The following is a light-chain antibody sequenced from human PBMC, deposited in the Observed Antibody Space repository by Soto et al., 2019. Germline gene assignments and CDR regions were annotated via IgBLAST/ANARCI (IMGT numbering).Light chain of an antibody. CDR1: QSLDTW. V-gene: IGKV1-5*01. CDR3: QQYPRYPYT. CDR2: DAS. Sequence: DIQMTQSPSTLSASVGARVSISCRASQSLDTWLAWYQQKPGEAPKLLVSDASNLESGVSSRFTGSGSGTEFTLTISSLQTDDFATYYCQQYPRYPYTFGQGTKLEIK. J-gene: IGKJ2*01.